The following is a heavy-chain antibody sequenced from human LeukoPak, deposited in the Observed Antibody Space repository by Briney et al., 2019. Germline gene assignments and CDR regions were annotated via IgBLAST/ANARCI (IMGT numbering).Heavy chain of an antibody. CDR2: ISGSGGST. V-gene: IGHV3-23*01. D-gene: IGHD6-19*01. J-gene: IGHJ4*02. CDR3: AKGSGWYV. Sequence: GGSLRLSCAASGFTFSSSSMSWVRQAPGKGLEWVSVISGSGGSTDYADSVKGRFTISRDNSKNTLYLQIDSLRAEDTAVYYCAKGSGWYVWGQGTLVTVSS. CDR1: GFTFSSSS.